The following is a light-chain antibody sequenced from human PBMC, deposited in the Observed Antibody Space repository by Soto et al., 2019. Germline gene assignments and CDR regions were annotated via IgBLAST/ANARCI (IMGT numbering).Light chain of an antibody. Sequence: EIVMTQSPATLSVSPWERVTLSCRASETVSSSYLAWYQQKPGQAPRLLIYGASSRATGIPDRFSGSGSGTDFTLIISRLEPEDFAVYYCQQYGGSPLTFGGGTKVDIK. CDR1: ETVSSSY. CDR3: QQYGGSPLT. J-gene: IGKJ4*01. CDR2: GAS. V-gene: IGKV3-20*01.